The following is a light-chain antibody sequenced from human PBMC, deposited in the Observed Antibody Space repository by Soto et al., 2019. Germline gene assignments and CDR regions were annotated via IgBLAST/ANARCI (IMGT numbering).Light chain of an antibody. J-gene: IGLJ2*01. CDR2: GNS. Sequence: QSVLTQPPSVSGAPGQRVTISCTGSSSNIGAGYDVHWYQQLPGTAPKLLIYGNSNRPSGVPDRFSVSKSGTSASLAITGLQAEDEADYYCQSYDSSLSVNVVFGGGTKVTVL. V-gene: IGLV1-40*01. CDR3: QSYDSSLSVNVV. CDR1: SSNIGAGYD.